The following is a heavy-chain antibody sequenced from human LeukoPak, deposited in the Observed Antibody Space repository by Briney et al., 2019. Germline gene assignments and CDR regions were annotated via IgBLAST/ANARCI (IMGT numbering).Heavy chain of an antibody. CDR1: GYTFTGYY. V-gene: IGHV1-2*02. CDR2: INPNSGGT. CDR3: AREEDLIYPMYYYDSSGYSGPHWFDP. Sequence: ASVKVSCKASGYTFTGYYMHWVRQAPGQGLEWMGWINPNSGGTNYAQKFQGRVTMTRYTSISTAYMELSRLRSEDTAVYYCAREEDLIYPMYYYDSSGYSGPHWFDPWGQGTLVTVSS. J-gene: IGHJ5*02. D-gene: IGHD3-22*01.